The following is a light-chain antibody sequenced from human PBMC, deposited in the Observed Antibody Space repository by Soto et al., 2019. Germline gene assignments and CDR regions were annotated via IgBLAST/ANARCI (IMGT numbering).Light chain of an antibody. V-gene: IGKV3-11*01. J-gene: IGKJ5*01. CDR1: HSITNY. Sequence: EIVLAQSPATLSFSPGERATLSCRASHSITNYLGWYQQKPGQAPRLLIYGTSNRATGIPARSSGSGSGTDFTLTISSIEPEDLSVYYCQQRYNWPMTFGQGTRVEIK. CDR3: QQRYNWPMT. CDR2: GTS.